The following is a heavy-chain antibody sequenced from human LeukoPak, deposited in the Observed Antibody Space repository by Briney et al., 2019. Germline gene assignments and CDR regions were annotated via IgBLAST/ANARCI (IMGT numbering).Heavy chain of an antibody. CDR3: ARHGSGDYYGSGSYGNGFGRFDY. Sequence: SETLSLTCAVYGGSFSSYYWSWIRQPPGKGLEWIGEINHSGSTNYNPSLKSRVTIPVDTSKNQFSLKLSSVTAADTAVYYCARHGSGDYYGSGSYGNGFGRFDYWGQGTLVTVSS. D-gene: IGHD3-10*01. J-gene: IGHJ4*02. CDR1: GGSFSSYY. V-gene: IGHV4-34*01. CDR2: INHSGST.